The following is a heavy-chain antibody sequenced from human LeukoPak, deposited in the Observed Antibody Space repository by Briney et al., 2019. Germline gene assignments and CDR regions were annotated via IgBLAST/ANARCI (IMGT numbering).Heavy chain of an antibody. D-gene: IGHD6-19*01. Sequence: SETLSLTCTVSGGSISIYYWSWIRQPPGKGLEWIGYIYYSGSTNYNPSLKSRVTISVDTSKNQFSLKLTSVTAADTAVYYCVRHTTSGWYQVVYWGQGTLVTVSS. CDR3: VRHTTSGWYQVVY. V-gene: IGHV4-59*01. CDR2: IYYSGST. CDR1: GGSISIYY. J-gene: IGHJ4*02.